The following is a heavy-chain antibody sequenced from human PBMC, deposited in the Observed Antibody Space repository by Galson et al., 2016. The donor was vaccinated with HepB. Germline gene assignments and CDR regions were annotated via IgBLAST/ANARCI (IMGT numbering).Heavy chain of an antibody. D-gene: IGHD1-26*01. CDR3: AKDRQAATRWYYYGMDV. CDR2: ISYDGTNK. CDR1: GFSFSSYG. V-gene: IGHV3-30*18. J-gene: IGHJ6*02. Sequence: SLRLSCAASGFSFSSYGMHWVRQAPGKGLEWVGVISYDGTNKYYVDSVRGRFTISRENSKNTVYLQMNSLRAEDTAVYYCAKDRQAATRWYYYGMDVWGQGTTVTVSS.